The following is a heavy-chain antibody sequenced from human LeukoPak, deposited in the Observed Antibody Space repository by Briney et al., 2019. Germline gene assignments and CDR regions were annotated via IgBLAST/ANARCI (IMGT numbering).Heavy chain of an antibody. CDR3: ARSGYCSGGSCRNWFDP. D-gene: IGHD2-15*01. Sequence: SVKVSCKASGGTFSSYAISWVRQAPGQGLEWMGGFIPIFGTANYAQKFQGRVTITADESTSTAYMELSSLRSEDTAVYYCARSGYCSGGSCRNWFDPWGQGTLVTVSS. J-gene: IGHJ5*02. CDR2: FIPIFGTA. CDR1: GGTFSSYA. V-gene: IGHV1-69*01.